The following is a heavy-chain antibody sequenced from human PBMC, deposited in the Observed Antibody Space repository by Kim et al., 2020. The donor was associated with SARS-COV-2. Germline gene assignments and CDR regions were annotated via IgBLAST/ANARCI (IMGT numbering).Heavy chain of an antibody. CDR3: ARGNSGYDFWPIGYYFDY. V-gene: IGHV1-69*01. J-gene: IGHJ4*02. D-gene: IGHD5-12*01. Sequence: QGRVTITADESTSTAYMELSSLRSEDTAVYYCARGNSGYDFWPIGYYFDYWGQGTLVTVSS.